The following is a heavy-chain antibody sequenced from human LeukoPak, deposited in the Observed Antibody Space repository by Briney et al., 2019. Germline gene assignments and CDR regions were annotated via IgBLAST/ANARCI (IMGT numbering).Heavy chain of an antibody. J-gene: IGHJ4*02. V-gene: IGHV4-59*01. CDR1: GVSISIYY. D-gene: IGHD6-13*01. CDR2: IYNSGST. CDR3: ARGRAFSSSWYSY. Sequence: SETLSLTCTVSGVSISIYYWSWIRQPPGKGLEWIGYIYNSGSTNYNPSLKSRATISADTSKNQFSLKLSSVTAADTAVYYCARGRAFSSSWYSYWGQGTLVTVSS.